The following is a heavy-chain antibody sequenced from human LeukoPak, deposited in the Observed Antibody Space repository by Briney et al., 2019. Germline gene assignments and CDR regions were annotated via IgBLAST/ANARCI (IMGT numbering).Heavy chain of an antibody. J-gene: IGHJ4*02. V-gene: IGHV3-49*04. D-gene: IGHD2-15*01. Sequence: GWSLRLSCAISGFTFADYAISWVRQAPGKGLEWVSLIRNKPFGETTEFAASVKDRCTVSRDDSKNIAFLRLDSLKSEDTGVYFCTRLLRHCSGGSCYSGVSGRYYFDSWGQGTLVTVSS. CDR3: TRLLRHCSGGSCYSGVSGRYYFDS. CDR1: GFTFADYA. CDR2: IRNKPFGETT.